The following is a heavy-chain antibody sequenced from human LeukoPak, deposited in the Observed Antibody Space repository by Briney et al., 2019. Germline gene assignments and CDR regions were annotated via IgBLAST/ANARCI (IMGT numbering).Heavy chain of an antibody. CDR3: ARDLRDYYDSSGYLFDY. CDR1: GFTFSSYW. CDR2: INSDGSST. V-gene: IGHV3-74*01. Sequence: GGSLTLSCAASGFTFSSYWMHWVRQAPGKGLVWVSRINSDGSSTSYADSVKGRFTISRDNAKNTLYLQMNSLRAEDTAVYYCARDLRDYYDSSGYLFDYWGQGTLVTVSS. J-gene: IGHJ4*02. D-gene: IGHD3-22*01.